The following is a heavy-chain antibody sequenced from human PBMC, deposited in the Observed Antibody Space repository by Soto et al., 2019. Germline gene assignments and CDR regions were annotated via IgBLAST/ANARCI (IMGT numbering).Heavy chain of an antibody. D-gene: IGHD3-3*01. CDR2: ISGSGGST. J-gene: IGHJ3*02. CDR1: GFTFSSYA. V-gene: IGHV3-23*01. CDR3: ARPLVRRITIFGVVSNAFDI. Sequence: HHGGSLRLSCAASGFTFSSYAMSWVRQAPGKGLEWFSAISGSGGSTYYADSVKGRFTISRDNSKNTLYLQMNSLRAEDTAVYYCARPLVRRITIFGVVSNAFDIWGQGTMVTVSS.